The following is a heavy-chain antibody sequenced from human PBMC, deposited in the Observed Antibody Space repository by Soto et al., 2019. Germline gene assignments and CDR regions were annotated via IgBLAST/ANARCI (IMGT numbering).Heavy chain of an antibody. CDR1: GFTFSSYG. Sequence: QVQLVESGGGVVQPGRSLRLSCAASGFTFSSYGMHWVRQAPGKGLEWVAVISNDGSNKYYADSVKGRFTISRDNSKITVYLQMNSLRAEDTAVYYCAKEWVYDSSGWSFDYWGQGTLVTVSS. D-gene: IGHD3-22*01. J-gene: IGHJ4*02. CDR3: AKEWVYDSSGWSFDY. V-gene: IGHV3-30*18. CDR2: ISNDGSNK.